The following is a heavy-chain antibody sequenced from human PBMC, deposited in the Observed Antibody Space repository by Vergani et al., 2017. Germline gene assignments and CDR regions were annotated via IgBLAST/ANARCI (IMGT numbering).Heavy chain of an antibody. V-gene: IGHV3-33*01. D-gene: IGHD4-23*01. Sequence: QVQLVESGGGVVQPGRSLRLSCAASGFTFSSYGMHWVRQAPGKGLEWVAVIWYDGSNKYYADSVKGRFTISRDNSKNTLYLQMNSLRAEDTAVYYCARGCAYGGNSEDVVAFDIWGQGTMVTVSS. CDR1: GFTFSSYG. CDR3: ARGCAYGGNSEDVVAFDI. J-gene: IGHJ3*02. CDR2: IWYDGSNK.